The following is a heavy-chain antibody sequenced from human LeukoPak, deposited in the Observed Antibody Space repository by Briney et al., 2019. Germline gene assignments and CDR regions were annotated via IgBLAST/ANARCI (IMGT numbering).Heavy chain of an antibody. D-gene: IGHD3-22*01. V-gene: IGHV1-69*04. CDR1: GGTFSSYA. CDR2: IIPILGIA. J-gene: IGHJ4*02. CDR3: ARENLDGYYDSSGYYDY. Sequence: SVKVSCKASGGTFSSYAISWVRQAPGQGLEWMGRIIPILGIANYAQKFQGRVTITADESTSTAYMELSSLRSEDTAVYYCARENLDGYYDSSGYYDYWGQGTLVTVSS.